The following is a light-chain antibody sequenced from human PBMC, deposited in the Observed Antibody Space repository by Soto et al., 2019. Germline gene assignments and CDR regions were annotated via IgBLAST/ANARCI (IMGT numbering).Light chain of an antibody. CDR2: EGT. CDR3: CSYAGSNTWV. CDR1: SSDVGTYNL. V-gene: IGLV2-23*01. Sequence: QSALTQPASVSGSPGQSITISCTGTSSDVGTYNLVSWYQQHPGKAPKLMIYEGTKRPSGISSRFSGSKSGNTASLTISGLQAEDEADYSCCSYAGSNTWVFGGGTKVTVL. J-gene: IGLJ3*02.